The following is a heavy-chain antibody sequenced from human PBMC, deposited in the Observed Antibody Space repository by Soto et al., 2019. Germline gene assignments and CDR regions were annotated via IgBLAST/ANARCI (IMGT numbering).Heavy chain of an antibody. CDR1: GGSISSSSYY. Sequence: SETLSLTCTVSGGSISSSSYYWSWIRQPPGKGLEWIGYIYYSGSTYYNPSLKSRVTISVDTSKNQFSLKLSSVTAADTAVYYCARARGARYFDYWGQGTLVTVSS. CDR3: ARARGARYFDY. D-gene: IGHD2-15*01. J-gene: IGHJ4*02. CDR2: IYYSGST. V-gene: IGHV4-30-4*01.